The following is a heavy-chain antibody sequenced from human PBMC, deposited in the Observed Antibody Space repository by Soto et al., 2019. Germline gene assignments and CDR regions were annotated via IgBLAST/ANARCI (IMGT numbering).Heavy chain of an antibody. CDR2: IIPIFGTA. CDR3: ARVIIAAAGTLYYYYGMDV. Sequence: SVKVSCKASGGTFSSYAISWVRQAPGQGLEWMGGIIPIFGTANYAQKFQGRVTITADESTSTAYMELSSLRSEDTAVYYCARVIIAAAGTLYYYYGMDVWGQGTTVTVS. D-gene: IGHD6-13*01. V-gene: IGHV1-69*13. J-gene: IGHJ6*02. CDR1: GGTFSSYA.